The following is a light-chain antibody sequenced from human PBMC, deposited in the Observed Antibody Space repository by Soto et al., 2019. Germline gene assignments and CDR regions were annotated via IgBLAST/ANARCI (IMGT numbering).Light chain of an antibody. J-gene: IGLJ7*01. V-gene: IGLV2-14*01. CDR3: SSYTSSNTHV. CDR2: QVS. CDR1: SSDVGGYKY. Sequence: QSALTQPASVSGSPGQSITISYPGTSSDVGGYKYVSWYQHQSGKAPKLMIYQVSNRPSGVSNRFSGSKSVNTASLTISGLQAEDEADYYCSSYTSSNTHVFGGGTQLTVL.